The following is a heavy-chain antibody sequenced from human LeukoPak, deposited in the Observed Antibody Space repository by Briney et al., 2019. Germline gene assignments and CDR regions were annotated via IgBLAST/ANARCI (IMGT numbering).Heavy chain of an antibody. D-gene: IGHD4-11*01. Sequence: GGSLRLSCAASGFTFSSHAINWVRQAPGKGLEWVSSISASGDGSYYALSVKGRFTISRDNSKNTLFLQMNSLRAEDTAVYYCAKATDDYSRRGIDYWGQGTLVTVSS. CDR2: ISASGDGS. CDR3: AKATDDYSRRGIDY. CDR1: GFTFSSHA. V-gene: IGHV3-23*01. J-gene: IGHJ4*02.